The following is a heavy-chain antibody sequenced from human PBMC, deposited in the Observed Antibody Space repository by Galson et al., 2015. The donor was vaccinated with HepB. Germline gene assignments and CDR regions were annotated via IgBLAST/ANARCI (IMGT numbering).Heavy chain of an antibody. CDR1: GFTFSSYA. J-gene: IGHJ5*02. D-gene: IGHD6-19*01. CDR2: ISSNGGST. Sequence: SLRLSCAASGFTFSSYAMHWVRQAPGKGLEYVSAISSNGGSTYYADSVKGRFTISRDNSKNTLYPQMSSLRAEDTAVYYCVKAVRKNDSGWSNWFDPWGQGTLVTVSS. CDR3: VKAVRKNDSGWSNWFDP. V-gene: IGHV3-64D*06.